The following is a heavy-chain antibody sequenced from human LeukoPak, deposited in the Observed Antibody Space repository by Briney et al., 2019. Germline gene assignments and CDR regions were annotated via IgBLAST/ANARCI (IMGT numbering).Heavy chain of an antibody. Sequence: GGSLRLSCAAPGFIVSSNYMSWVHQAPGKGLESVSPIYSGGSTSHADSEKGRFTISRDKSKNTLYSQKNSPRAEDTAVYYCARDKNGDYGASDYWGQGTLVTVSS. V-gene: IGHV3-53*01. J-gene: IGHJ4*02. CDR2: IYSGGST. D-gene: IGHD4-17*01. CDR1: GFIVSSNY. CDR3: ARDKNGDYGASDY.